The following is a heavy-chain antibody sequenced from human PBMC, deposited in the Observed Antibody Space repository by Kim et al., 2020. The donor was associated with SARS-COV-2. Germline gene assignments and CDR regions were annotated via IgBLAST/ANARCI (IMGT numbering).Heavy chain of an antibody. CDR2: INQGGTEK. D-gene: IGHD4-17*01. V-gene: IGHV3-7*01. CDR1: GFTFSTYW. Sequence: GGSLRLSCAASGFTFSTYWMTWVRQAPGKGLEWVANINQGGTEKYYVDSVKGRFTISRDNAKNSRFLDVNSLRVEDTAVYYCARTHYGDYVWGQGTLVTVSS. CDR3: ARTHYGDYV. J-gene: IGHJ4*02.